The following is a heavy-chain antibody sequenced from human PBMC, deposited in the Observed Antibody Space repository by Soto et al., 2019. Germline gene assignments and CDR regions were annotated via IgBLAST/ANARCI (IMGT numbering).Heavy chain of an antibody. CDR3: VSWVSQHFDY. Sequence: HPGGSLRLSCAASGFTFDDYAMHWVRQAPGKGLEWVSSIGWNSGSIGYADSVKGRFTISRDNAKNSLYLQMNSLRAEDTAMYFCVSWVSQHFDYWGRGILVTVSS. D-gene: IGHD2-8*01. CDR2: IGWNSGSI. CDR1: GFTFDDYA. J-gene: IGHJ4*02. V-gene: IGHV3-9*01.